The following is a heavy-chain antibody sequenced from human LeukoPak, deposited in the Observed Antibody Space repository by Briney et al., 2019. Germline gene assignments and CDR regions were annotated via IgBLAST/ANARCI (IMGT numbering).Heavy chain of an antibody. J-gene: IGHJ4*02. Sequence: GGSLRLSCAASGFTFSSYWMHWVRQAPGEGLVWVSHINTDGSSTNYADSVKGRFTISRDNAKNSLYLQMNSLRAEDTAVYYCARALAAAGVNYWGQGTLVTVSS. CDR2: INTDGSST. CDR3: ARALAAAGVNY. CDR1: GFTFSSYW. D-gene: IGHD6-13*01. V-gene: IGHV3-74*01.